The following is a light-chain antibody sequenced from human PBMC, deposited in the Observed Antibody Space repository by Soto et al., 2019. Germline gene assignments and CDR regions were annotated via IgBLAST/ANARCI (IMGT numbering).Light chain of an antibody. CDR2: ATS. CDR1: QSVNSN. V-gene: IGKV3-11*01. J-gene: IGKJ3*01. CDR3: QQRSSWPFT. Sequence: IVMTQSPATLSVSPGERATLSGRASQSVNSNLAWYQQKFGQAPRLLIYATSNRATGIPARFSGSGSGTDFTLSISSLEPEDFAVYYCQQRSSWPFTFGPGTKVDI.